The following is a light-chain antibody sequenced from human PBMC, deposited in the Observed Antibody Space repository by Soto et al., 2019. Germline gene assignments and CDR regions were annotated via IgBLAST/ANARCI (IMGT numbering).Light chain of an antibody. Sequence: EIVLTQSPGTLSLSPGERATLSCRASQTVSGSYLAWYQQKPGQAPRLLIYRASRRATGIPDRFSGSGSGTDFTLTISRLEPEDFAVYYCHQYVNSPWTLGQGTKVEIK. CDR2: RAS. CDR3: HQYVNSPWT. CDR1: QTVSGSY. V-gene: IGKV3-20*01. J-gene: IGKJ1*01.